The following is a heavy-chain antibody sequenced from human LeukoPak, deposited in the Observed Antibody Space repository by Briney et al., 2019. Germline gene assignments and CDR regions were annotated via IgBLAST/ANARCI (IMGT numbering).Heavy chain of an antibody. CDR3: AKAGSGAVAHFDY. D-gene: IGHD6-19*01. CDR1: GFTFSNYG. J-gene: IGHJ4*02. V-gene: IGHV3-30*18. CDR2: ISYDGSNK. Sequence: GGSLRLSCAASGFTFSNYGMHWVRQAPGKGLEWVAIISYDGSNKYYADSMKGRFTISRDNSKNTLYLQMNSLRAEDTAVYYCAKAGSGAVAHFDYWGQGTLVTVSS.